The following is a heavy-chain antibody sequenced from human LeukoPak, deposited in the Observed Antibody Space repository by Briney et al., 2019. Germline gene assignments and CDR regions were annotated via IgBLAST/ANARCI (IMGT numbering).Heavy chain of an antibody. Sequence: GGSLRLSCAASGFTFSTYSINWVRQAPGKGLEWVSYISSSPSTIYYADSVKGRFTISRDNAKNSLYLQMNSLIAEDTAVYYCARLHNNYGYHDFFDYWGQGTLVTVSS. CDR2: ISSSPSTI. D-gene: IGHD5-18*01. CDR1: GFTFSTYS. V-gene: IGHV3-48*01. J-gene: IGHJ4*02. CDR3: ARLHNNYGYHDFFDY.